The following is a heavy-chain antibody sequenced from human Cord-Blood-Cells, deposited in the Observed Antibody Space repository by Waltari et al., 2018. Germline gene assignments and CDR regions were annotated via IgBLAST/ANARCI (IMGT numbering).Heavy chain of an antibody. CDR1: GGSFSGYY. CDR3: ARGRGWDI. J-gene: IGHJ3*02. D-gene: IGHD2-15*01. V-gene: IGHV4-34*01. CDR2: INHSGST. Sequence: QVQLQQWGAGLLKPSETLSLTCAVYGGSFSGYYWSWIRQPPGKGLEWIGEINHSGSTNYNPSLKSRVTITVDTSKNQFSLKLSSVTAADTAVYYCARGRGWDIWGQGTMVTVSS.